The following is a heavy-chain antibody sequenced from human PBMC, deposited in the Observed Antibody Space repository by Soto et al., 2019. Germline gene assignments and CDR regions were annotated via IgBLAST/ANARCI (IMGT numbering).Heavy chain of an antibody. V-gene: IGHV3-23*01. J-gene: IGHJ3*02. CDR2: ISGSGGGT. CDR3: AKERFGSPRAFDI. D-gene: IGHD1-26*01. CDR1: GFTFSSYA. Sequence: VGSLRLSCAASGFTFSSYAMSWVRQAPGKGLEWVSAISGSGGGTYYADSVKGRFTISRDNSKNTLYLQMNSLRAEDTAVYYCAKERFGSPRAFDIWGQGTMVTVSS.